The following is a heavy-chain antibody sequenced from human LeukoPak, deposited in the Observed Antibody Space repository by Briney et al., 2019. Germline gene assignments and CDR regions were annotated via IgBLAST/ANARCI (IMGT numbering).Heavy chain of an antibody. CDR1: GYTFTNYL. J-gene: IGHJ4*02. CDR3: ARREKTTEIFDH. Sequence: GESLKISCQGSGYTFTNYLIGWVRQMPGKGLEWMGIIYPGDSDTRYNPSFQGQVTISADKSISTAYLQWSSLKASDTAIYYCARREKTTEIFDHWGQGTLVSVSS. D-gene: IGHD4-17*01. CDR2: IYPGDSDT. V-gene: IGHV5-51*01.